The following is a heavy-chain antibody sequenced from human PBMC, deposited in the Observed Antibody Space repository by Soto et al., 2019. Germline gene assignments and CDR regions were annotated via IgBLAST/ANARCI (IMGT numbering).Heavy chain of an antibody. J-gene: IGHJ4*02. CDR1: GFIFSNYD. CDR3: AKNLGYQPDY. V-gene: IGHV3-23*01. CDR2: ISGSGGRT. D-gene: IGHD2-2*01. Sequence: VQLLESGGGLEQAGGSLRLSCAASGFIFSNYDMNWVRQAPGKGLEWVSGISGSGGRTYYADSVKGRVTISRDNSKNTLYLQMNSLRTEDPAVYYCAKNLGYQPDYWGQGTLVTVSS.